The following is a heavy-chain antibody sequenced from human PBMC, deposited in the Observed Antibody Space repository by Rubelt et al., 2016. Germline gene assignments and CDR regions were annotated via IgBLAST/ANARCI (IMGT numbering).Heavy chain of an antibody. D-gene: IGHD6-19*01. CDR1: GYTFTTYG. CDR2: ISGYNGNT. V-gene: IGHV1-18*01. Sequence: QVQLVQSGAEVKKPGASVKVSCKASGYTFTTYGINWVRQAPGQGLEWMGWISGYNGNTNYAQKLQGRGTMTTATSSGTAYLELRSLRSDDTAVYYCAGCRRAGGAVAGTWDYWGQGTLVTVSS. J-gene: IGHJ4*02. CDR3: AGCRRAGGAVAGTWDY.